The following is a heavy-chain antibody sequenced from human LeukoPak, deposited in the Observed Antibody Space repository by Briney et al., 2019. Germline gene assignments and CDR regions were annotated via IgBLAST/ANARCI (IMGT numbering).Heavy chain of an antibody. CDR3: ARDLVGSSSSGPS. Sequence: GGSLRLSCAASGFTVSSNYMSWVRQAPGKGLEWVSIIYSGGTTYCADSVKGRFTISRDNSKNTLYLQMNSLRAEDTAVYYCARDLVGSSSSGPSWGQGTLVTVSS. J-gene: IGHJ5*02. V-gene: IGHV3-66*01. CDR1: GFTVSSNY. CDR2: IYSGGTT. D-gene: IGHD6-6*01.